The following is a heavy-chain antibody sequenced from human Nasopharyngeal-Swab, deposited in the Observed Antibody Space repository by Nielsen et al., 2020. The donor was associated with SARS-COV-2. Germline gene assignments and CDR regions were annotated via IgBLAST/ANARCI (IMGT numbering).Heavy chain of an antibody. V-gene: IGHV3-21*01. CDR3: ARDTPAMFAY. J-gene: IGHJ4*02. CDR2: ISSTGDYI. CDR1: GFRFNTYS. Sequence: GGSLRLSCAASGFRFNTYSMNWVRQAPGKGLEWVSAISSTGDYIYYAASVKGRFTISRDNAKKSVYLQINSLRAEDTAVYYCARDTPAMFAYWGQGTLVTVSS.